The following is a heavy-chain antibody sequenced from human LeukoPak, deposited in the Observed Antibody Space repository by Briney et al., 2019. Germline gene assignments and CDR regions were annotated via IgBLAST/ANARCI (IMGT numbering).Heavy chain of an antibody. CDR3: ARKFEAFDI. Sequence: ASVKVSCKASGYSFISFYIHWVRQAPGQGLEWMGWINPNSGGTNYAQKFQGRVTMTRDTSISTAYMELSRLRSDDTAVYYCARKFEAFDIWGQGTMVTVSS. V-gene: IGHV1-2*02. J-gene: IGHJ3*02. CDR1: GYSFISFY. CDR2: INPNSGGT.